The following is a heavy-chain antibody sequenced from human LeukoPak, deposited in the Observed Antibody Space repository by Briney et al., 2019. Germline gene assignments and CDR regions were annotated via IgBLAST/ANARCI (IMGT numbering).Heavy chain of an antibody. CDR1: GFTFSSYS. J-gene: IGHJ3*02. V-gene: IGHV3-21*01. CDR3: ARGGPVRPGGDI. Sequence: GGSLRLSCAASGFTFSSYSMNWVRQAPGKGLEWVSSISSRSSYIYYADSVKGRFTISRDNAKNSLYLQMNSLRAEDTAVYYCARGGPVRPGGDIWGQGTMVTVSS. D-gene: IGHD3-10*01. CDR2: ISSRSSYI.